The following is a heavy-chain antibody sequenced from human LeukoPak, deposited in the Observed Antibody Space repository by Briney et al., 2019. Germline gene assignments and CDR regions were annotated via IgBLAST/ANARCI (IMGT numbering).Heavy chain of an antibody. V-gene: IGHV1-18*01. D-gene: IGHD6-13*01. CDR2: VSPYNGDT. J-gene: IGHJ6*03. CDR3: AREALAAAGTNDNYYYYYYMDV. CDR1: GYTFTDYD. Sequence: ASVKVSCKTSGYTFTDYDITWVRQAPGQGLEWMGRVSPYNGDTYYSQRFQDRVTITKDTSTGTAYMDLRNLRTDDTAMYYCAREALAAAGTNDNYYYYYYMDVWGKGTTVTVSS.